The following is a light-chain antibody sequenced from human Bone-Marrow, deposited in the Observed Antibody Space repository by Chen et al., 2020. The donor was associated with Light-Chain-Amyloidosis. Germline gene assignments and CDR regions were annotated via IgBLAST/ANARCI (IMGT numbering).Light chain of an antibody. V-gene: IGLV3-25*03. Sequence: SYELTQPPSVSVSPGQTARITCSGDDLPTKYAYGYQQKPGQAPVLVIHRDTERPSGISERFSGDKSGKTGTLAVSGVQAEDEADDDCQSADSSGTYEGIFGGGTKLTVL. CDR3: QSADSSGTYEGI. CDR2: RDT. J-gene: IGLJ2*01. CDR1: DLPTKY.